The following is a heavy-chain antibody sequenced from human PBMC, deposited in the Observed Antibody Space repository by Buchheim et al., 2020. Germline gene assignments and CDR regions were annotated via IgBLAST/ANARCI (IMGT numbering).Heavy chain of an antibody. CDR2: IYYSGST. D-gene: IGHD3-10*01. Sequence: QVQLQESGPGLVKPSQPLSLTCTVSGGSISSGDYYWSWIRQPPGKGLEWIGYIYYSGSTYYTPSLKSRVTISVDTSKNQFSLKLSSVTAADTAVYYCARAASTMVRGVIITHLPDYWGQGTL. V-gene: IGHV4-30-4*01. CDR1: GGSISSGDYY. J-gene: IGHJ4*02. CDR3: ARAASTMVRGVIITHLPDY.